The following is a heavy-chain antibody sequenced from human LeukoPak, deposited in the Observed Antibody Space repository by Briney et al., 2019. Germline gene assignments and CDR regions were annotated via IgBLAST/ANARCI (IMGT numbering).Heavy chain of an antibody. CDR2: IVVGSGNT. CDR1: GFTFTSSA. D-gene: IGHD3-3*01. J-gene: IGHJ5*02. Sequence: GASVKVSCMASGFTFTSSAMQWVRQARGQRLEWIGWIVVGSGNTNYAQKFQERVTITRDMSTSTAYMELSSLRSEDTAVYYCAASGVVFLEWLPWGQGTLVTVSS. V-gene: IGHV1-58*02. CDR3: AASGVVFLEWLP.